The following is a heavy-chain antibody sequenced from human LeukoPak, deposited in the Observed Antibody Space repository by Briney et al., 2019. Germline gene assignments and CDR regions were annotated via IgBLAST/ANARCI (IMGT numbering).Heavy chain of an antibody. CDR2: ISGSGGST. CDR1: GFTFSSYA. V-gene: IGHV3-23*01. D-gene: IGHD1-26*01. Sequence: GGSLRLSCAASGFTFSSYAMSWVRQAPGKGLEWVSAISGSGGSTYYADSVKGRFTISRDNAKNSLYLQMNSLRAEDTAVYYCARGYSGSPRTSDYWGQGTLVTVSS. J-gene: IGHJ4*02. CDR3: ARGYSGSPRTSDY.